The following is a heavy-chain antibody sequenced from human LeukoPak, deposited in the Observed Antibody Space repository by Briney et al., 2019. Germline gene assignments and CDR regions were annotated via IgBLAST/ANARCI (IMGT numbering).Heavy chain of an antibody. CDR3: ARDSSGWYDH. Sequence: PGGSLRLSCGASGFTVSTNFMSWVRQAPGRGLEWVSVIYAGGTTYYADSVRGRFTISRDNSKNTLYLQMNSLRDEDTAVYYCARDSSGWYDHWGQGTLVTVSS. V-gene: IGHV3-53*01. CDR1: GFTVSTNF. J-gene: IGHJ5*02. CDR2: IYAGGTT. D-gene: IGHD6-19*01.